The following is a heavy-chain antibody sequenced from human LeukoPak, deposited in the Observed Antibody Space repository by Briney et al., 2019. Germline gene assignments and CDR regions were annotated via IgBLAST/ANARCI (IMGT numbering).Heavy chain of an antibody. V-gene: IGHV4-59*01. CDR1: GGSISSYY. D-gene: IGHD3-10*01. J-gene: IGHJ4*02. CDR2: IYYSGST. Sequence: PSETLSLTCTVSGGSISSYYWSWIRQPPGKGLEWIGYIYYSGSTNYNPSLKSRVTISVDTSKNQFSLKLSSVTAADTAVYYCARGVPYYYGSGSLTFDYWGQGTLVTVSS. CDR3: ARGVPYYYGSGSLTFDY.